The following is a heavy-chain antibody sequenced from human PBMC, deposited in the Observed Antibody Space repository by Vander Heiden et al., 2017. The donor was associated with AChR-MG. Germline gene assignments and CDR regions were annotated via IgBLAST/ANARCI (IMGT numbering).Heavy chain of an antibody. J-gene: IGHJ4*02. V-gene: IGHV1-18*01. D-gene: IGHD3-22*01. Sequence: QVQLVQSGAEVKKPGASVKVSCKASGYTFTSYGISWVRQAPGQGLEWMGWISAYNGNTNDAQKLQGRVTMNTDTTTSTAYMELRSLRSDDTAVYYCARGLQPDYYDSSGYKAIGYWGQGTLVTVSS. CDR1: GYTFTSYG. CDR2: ISAYNGNT. CDR3: ARGLQPDYYDSSGYKAIGY.